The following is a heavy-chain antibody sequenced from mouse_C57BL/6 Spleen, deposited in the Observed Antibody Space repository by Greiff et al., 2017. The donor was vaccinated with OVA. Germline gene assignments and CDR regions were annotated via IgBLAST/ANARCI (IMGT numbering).Heavy chain of an antibody. CDR3: ALMEYYFDY. CDR1: GFNIKDYY. Sequence: EVQRVASGAELVKPGASVKLSCTASGFNIKDYYMHWVKQRTEQGLEWIGRIDPEDGETKYAPKFQGKATITADTSSNTAYLQLSSLTSEDTAVYYCALMEYYFDYWGQGTTLTVSS. V-gene: IGHV14-2*01. J-gene: IGHJ2*01. D-gene: IGHD1-1*02. CDR2: IDPEDGET.